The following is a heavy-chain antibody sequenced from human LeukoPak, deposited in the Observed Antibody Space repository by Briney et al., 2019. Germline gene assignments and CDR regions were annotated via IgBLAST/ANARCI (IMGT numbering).Heavy chain of an antibody. D-gene: IGHD3-22*01. Sequence: GGSLRLSCAASGFMFSSNWMSWVRQAPGKGLEWVSSISSSSSYIYYADSVKGRFTISRDNAKNSLYLQMNSLRAEDTAVYYCARVDYYDSSGSTFDYWGQGTLVTVSS. J-gene: IGHJ4*02. CDR1: GFMFSSNW. CDR2: ISSSSSYI. CDR3: ARVDYYDSSGSTFDY. V-gene: IGHV3-21*01.